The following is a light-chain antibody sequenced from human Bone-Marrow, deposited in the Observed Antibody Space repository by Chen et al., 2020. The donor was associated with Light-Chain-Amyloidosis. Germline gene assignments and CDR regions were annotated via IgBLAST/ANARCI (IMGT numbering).Light chain of an antibody. CDR2: DDS. CDR1: NIGSTS. V-gene: IGLV3-21*02. CDR3: QVWDRSSDRPV. J-gene: IGLJ3*02. Sequence: SYVLTQPSSVSVAPGQTATIACGGNNIGSTSVHWYQQTPGQAPLLVVYDDSDRPSGIPERLSGANSGNTATLTIIRVEAGDEAAYYCQVWDRSSDRPVFGGGTKLTVL.